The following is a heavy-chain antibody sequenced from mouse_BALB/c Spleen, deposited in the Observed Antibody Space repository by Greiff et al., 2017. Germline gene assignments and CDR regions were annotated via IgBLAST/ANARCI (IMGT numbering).Heavy chain of an antibody. V-gene: IGHV14-3*02. CDR2: IDPANGNT. CDR3: ASWVGCGPCDY. J-gene: IGHJ2*02. Sequence: VQLQQPGAELVKPGASVKMSCTASGFNIKDTYMHWVKQRPEQGLEWIGRIDPANGNTKYDPKFQGKATITADTSSNTAYLQLSSLTSEDTAVYYCASWVGCGPCDYWGQGTSLTVSS. CDR1: GFNIKDTY.